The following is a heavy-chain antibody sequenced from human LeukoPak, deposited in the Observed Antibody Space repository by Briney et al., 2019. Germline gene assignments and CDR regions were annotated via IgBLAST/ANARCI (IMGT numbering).Heavy chain of an antibody. CDR1: GGSISSSNW. J-gene: IGHJ6*02. V-gene: IGHV4-4*02. CDR3: ARGEPAFYFGLDV. Sequence: PSGTLSLTCAVSGGSISSSNWWSWVRQPPGKGLEWIGEIYHSGSTNYNPSLKSRLTISEDTSKKQIYLRLSSVTEADTAVYYCARGEPAFYFGLDVWGQGTTVTVSS. CDR2: IYHSGST.